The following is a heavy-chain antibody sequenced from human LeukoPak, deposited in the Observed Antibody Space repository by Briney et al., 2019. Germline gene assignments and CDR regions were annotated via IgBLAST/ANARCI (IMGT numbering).Heavy chain of an antibody. CDR1: GFTFSSYA. J-gene: IGHJ4*02. D-gene: IGHD1-26*01. Sequence: GGPLRLFCAASGFTFSSYAMHWVRQAPGKGLEYVSAISSNGGSTYYANSVKGRFTISRDNSKSSLYLQMGSLRPEDMAVYYCAREAFGMGAKYFDYWGQGTLVTVSS. CDR2: ISSNGGST. V-gene: IGHV3-64*01. CDR3: AREAFGMGAKYFDY.